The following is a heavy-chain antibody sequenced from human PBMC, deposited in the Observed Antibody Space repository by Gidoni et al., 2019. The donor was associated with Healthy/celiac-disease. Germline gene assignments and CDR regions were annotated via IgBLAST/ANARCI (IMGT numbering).Heavy chain of an antibody. J-gene: IGHJ5*02. CDR1: GFPFSRYG. D-gene: IGHD2-2*01. Sequence: QVQLVESGGGVVQPGRSLRPSCAALGFPFSRYGIPWVRQAPGKGLEWVAVISYDGSNKYYADSVKGRFTISRDNSKNTLYLQMNSLRAEDTAVYYCAKEGEVVVVPAEPDGGWFDPWGQGTLVTVSS. CDR2: ISYDGSNK. CDR3: AKEGEVVVVPAEPDGGWFDP. V-gene: IGHV3-30*18.